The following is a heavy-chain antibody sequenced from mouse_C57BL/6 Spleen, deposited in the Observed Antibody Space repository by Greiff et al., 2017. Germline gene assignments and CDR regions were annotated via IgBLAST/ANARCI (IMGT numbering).Heavy chain of an antibody. CDR3: ARGYYGLYYAMDY. Sequence: VKLMESGAELAKPGASVKLSCKASGYTFTSYWMHWVKQRPGQGLEWIGYINPSSGYTKYNQKFKDKATLTADKSSSTAYMQLSSLTYEDSAVYYCARGYYGLYYAMDYWGQGTSVTVSS. D-gene: IGHD1-1*01. CDR1: GYTFTSYW. V-gene: IGHV1-7*01. CDR2: INPSSGYT. J-gene: IGHJ4*01.